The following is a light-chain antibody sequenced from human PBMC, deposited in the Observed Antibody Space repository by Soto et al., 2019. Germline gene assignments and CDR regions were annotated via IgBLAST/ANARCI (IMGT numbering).Light chain of an antibody. CDR3: QGYNSYSEL. CDR1: QTISSW. CDR2: KAS. V-gene: IGKV1-5*03. Sequence: DIQMTQSPSTLSGSVGDRVTITCRASQTISSWLAWYQQKPGKAPKLRIYKASTLKSRLPSRCSRRGSGSEFTLAIGSTHPADFASDYSQGYNSYSELFGQ. J-gene: IGKJ1*01.